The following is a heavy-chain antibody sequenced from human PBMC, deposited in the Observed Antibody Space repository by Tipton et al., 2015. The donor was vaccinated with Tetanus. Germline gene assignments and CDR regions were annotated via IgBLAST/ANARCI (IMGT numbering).Heavy chain of an antibody. CDR3: VRDALTSHFDY. V-gene: IGHV7-4-1*02. D-gene: IGHD4-11*01. CDR2: ISTNNGNP. Sequence: QLVQSGSELKEPGASVKVSCKGSGYTFTSYSINWVRQAPGQGLEWMGWISTNNGNPTYAQGFTGQFVCSLDTSVNTAYLQISGLTAEDTAIYYCVRDALTSHFDYWGQGTLVTVSS. CDR1: GYTFTSYS. J-gene: IGHJ4*02.